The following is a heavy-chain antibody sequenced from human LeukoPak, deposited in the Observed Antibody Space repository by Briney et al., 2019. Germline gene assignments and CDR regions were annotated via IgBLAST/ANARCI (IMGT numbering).Heavy chain of an antibody. CDR3: ARAGGITMIRGLKVLDAFDI. CDR2: ISGSGGST. J-gene: IGHJ3*02. CDR1: GFTFSSYA. V-gene: IGHV3-23*01. Sequence: GGSLRLSCAASGFTFSSYAMSWVRQAPGKGLEWVSAISGSGGSTYYADSVKGRFTISRDTSKNTLYLLMNSLRAEDTAVYYCARAGGITMIRGLKVLDAFDIWGQGTPVTVSS. D-gene: IGHD3-22*01.